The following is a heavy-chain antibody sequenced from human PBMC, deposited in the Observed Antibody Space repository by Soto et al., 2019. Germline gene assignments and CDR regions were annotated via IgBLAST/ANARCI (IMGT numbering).Heavy chain of an antibody. D-gene: IGHD3-10*01. CDR3: ARQGRWFGESNRYYYYGMDV. CDR2: IYYSGST. Sequence: SETLSLTCTVSGGSISSSSYYWGWIRQPPGKGLEWIGSIYYSGSTYYNPSLKSRVTISVDTSKNQFSLKLSSVTAADTAVYYCARQGRWFGESNRYYYYGMDVWGQGTTVTVSS. CDR1: GGSISSSSYY. J-gene: IGHJ6*02. V-gene: IGHV4-39*01.